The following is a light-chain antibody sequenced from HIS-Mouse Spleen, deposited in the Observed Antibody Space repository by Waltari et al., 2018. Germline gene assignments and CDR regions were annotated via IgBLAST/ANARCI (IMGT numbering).Light chain of an antibody. CDR1: SSDGGSYNL. V-gene: IGLV2-23*01. Sequence: QSALTQPASVSGSPGQSITISCTGTSSDGGSYNLVIWYQQHPGKAPKLMVYEGSKRPSGVSIRFSGCKYGNTASLTSSGRQAEDEADYYCCSYAGSSTVVFGGGTKLTVL. CDR3: CSYAGSSTVV. J-gene: IGLJ2*01. CDR2: EGS.